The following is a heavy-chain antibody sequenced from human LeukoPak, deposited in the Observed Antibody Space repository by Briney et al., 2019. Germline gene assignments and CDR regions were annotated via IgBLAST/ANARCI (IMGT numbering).Heavy chain of an antibody. CDR1: GFTFSSYG. CDR2: ISYDGSNK. CDR3: AKDPSGKWYFDP. D-gene: IGHD2-8*01. J-gene: IGHJ5*02. Sequence: GRSLRLSCAASGFTFSSYGMHWVRQAPGKGLEWVAVISYDGSNKYYADSVKGRFTIFRDNSKNTLHLQMNSLRAEDTAVYYCAKDPSGKWYFDPWGQGTLVTVSS. V-gene: IGHV3-30*18.